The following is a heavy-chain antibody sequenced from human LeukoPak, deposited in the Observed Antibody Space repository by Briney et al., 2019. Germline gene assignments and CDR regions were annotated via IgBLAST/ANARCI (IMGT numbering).Heavy chain of an antibody. CDR3: ARESLYGLVDY. CDR1: GFTFSSYG. D-gene: IGHD5/OR15-5a*01. V-gene: IGHV3-21*01. J-gene: IGHJ4*02. CDR2: ISSSSSYI. Sequence: PGRSLRLSCAASGFTFSSYGMHWVRQAPGKGLEWVSSISSSSSYIYYADSVKGRFTISRDNAKNSLYLQMNSLRAEDTAVYYCARESLYGLVDYWGQGTLVTVSS.